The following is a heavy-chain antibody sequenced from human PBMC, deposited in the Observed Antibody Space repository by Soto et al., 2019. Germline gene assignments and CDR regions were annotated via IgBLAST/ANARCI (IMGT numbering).Heavy chain of an antibody. J-gene: IGHJ4*02. CDR3: ARGESMIPALLTSPLDS. V-gene: IGHV4-30-4*01. CDR1: GGSISSDNYY. CDR2: IYHRGRT. Sequence: QVQLQESGPGLLKPSQTLSLTCSVSGGSISSDNYYWAWIRQPRGKGLEWIGYIYHRGRTHYKSSLKSRASILVDTSAQFSLKLTSVTASDTAVYFCARGESMIPALLTSPLDSWGQGTLVTVSS. D-gene: IGHD3-16*01.